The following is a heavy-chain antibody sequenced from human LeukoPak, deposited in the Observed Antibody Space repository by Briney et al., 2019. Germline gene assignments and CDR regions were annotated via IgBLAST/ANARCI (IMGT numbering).Heavy chain of an antibody. CDR3: ARVLYYDFWSGSYSGYYFDY. CDR2: INHSGST. V-gene: IGHV4-34*01. CDR1: GGSFSGYY. J-gene: IGHJ4*02. Sequence: KPSETLSLTCDVYGGSFSGYYWRWIRQPPGKGLEWIGEINHSGSTNYNPSLKRRVTISVETAKKKFSLKLSSVTAADTAVYYCARVLYYDFWSGSYSGYYFDYWGQGTLVTVSS. D-gene: IGHD3-3*01.